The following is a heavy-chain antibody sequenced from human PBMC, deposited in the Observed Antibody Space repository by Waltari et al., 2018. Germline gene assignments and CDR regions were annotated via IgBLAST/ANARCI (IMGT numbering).Heavy chain of an antibody. Sequence: QVQLVESGGGVVQPGRSLRLSCAASGFTFSSYGMHWVRQAPGKGLEWVAVIWHDGSKTYYADSVKGRFTISRDDSKNMFYLQMNSLRVEDTAMYYCAREGGNFNWMDPWGQGTLVTVS. CDR3: AREGGNFNWMDP. CDR1: GFTFSSYG. V-gene: IGHV3-33*01. CDR2: IWHDGSKT. J-gene: IGHJ5*02. D-gene: IGHD4-4*01.